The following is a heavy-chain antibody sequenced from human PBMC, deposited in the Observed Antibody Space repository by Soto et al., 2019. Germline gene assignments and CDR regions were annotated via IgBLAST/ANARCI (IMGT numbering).Heavy chain of an antibody. CDR1: GFTFSDHE. D-gene: IGHD3-3*01. J-gene: IGHJ6*02. CDR3: ARDRSLIFAVPPYGMDV. V-gene: IGHV3-48*03. Sequence: GGSLRLSCVISGFTFSDHEMNWVRQAPGKGPEWVSRISASGGTTSYADSVKGRFTISRDNARDSLYLHMNNLRAEDTAIYYCARDRSLIFAVPPYGMDVWGQGTTVTVSS. CDR2: ISASGGTT.